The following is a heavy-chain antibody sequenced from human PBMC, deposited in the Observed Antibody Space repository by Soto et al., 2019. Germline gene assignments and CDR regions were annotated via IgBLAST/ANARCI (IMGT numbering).Heavy chain of an antibody. D-gene: IGHD5-18*01. CDR2: INPSGGST. CDR1: GYTCTRYY. J-gene: IGHJ4*02. Sequence: SVKVSCKASGYTCTRYYMHWVRQSRGQGLDWMGIINPSGGSTSYAQKFQGRVTMTRDTSTSTVYTELSSLRSEDTAVYYCARDYSSDYWGQGTLVTVSS. CDR3: ARDYSSDY. V-gene: IGHV1-46*01.